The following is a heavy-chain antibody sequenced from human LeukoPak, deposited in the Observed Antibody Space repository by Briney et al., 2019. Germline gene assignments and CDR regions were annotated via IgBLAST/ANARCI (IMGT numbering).Heavy chain of an antibody. Sequence: ASVKVSCKASGYTFTGYYMHWVRQAPGQGLEWMGWINPNSGGTNYAQKFQGRVTMTRDTSISTAYMELSRLRSDDTAVYYCTREWWRCSSTSCYRAANWFDPWGQGTLVTVSS. D-gene: IGHD2-2*01. J-gene: IGHJ5*02. CDR3: TREWWRCSSTSCYRAANWFDP. CDR1: GYTFTGYY. CDR2: INPNSGGT. V-gene: IGHV1-2*02.